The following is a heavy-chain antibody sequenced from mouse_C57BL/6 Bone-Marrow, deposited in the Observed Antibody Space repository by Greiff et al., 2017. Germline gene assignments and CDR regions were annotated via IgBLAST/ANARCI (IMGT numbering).Heavy chain of an antibody. Sequence: EVKLMESGGGLVKPGGSLKLSCAASGFTFSSYAMSWVRQTPEKRLEWVATISDGGSYTYYPDNAKNNLYLQMSHLKSEDTAMYYCARVSTVVATRYFDVWGTGTTVTVSS. CDR2: ISDGGSYT. J-gene: IGHJ1*03. CDR3: ARVSTVVATRYFDV. CDR1: GFTFSSYA. V-gene: IGHV5-4*03. D-gene: IGHD1-1*01.